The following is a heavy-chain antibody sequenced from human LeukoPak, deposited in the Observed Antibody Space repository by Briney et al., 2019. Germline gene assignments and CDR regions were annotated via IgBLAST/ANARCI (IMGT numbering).Heavy chain of an antibody. D-gene: IGHD3-9*01. Sequence: SETLSLTCAVYGGFFSGYYWSWIRQPPGKGLEWIGEINHSGSTTYNPSLKSRVTISVDTSKNQFSLKLSSVTAADTAVYYCARGQIVTGEVADILTGPPRGAFDIWGQGTMVTVSS. J-gene: IGHJ3*02. CDR3: ARGQIVTGEVADILTGPPRGAFDI. V-gene: IGHV4-34*01. CDR1: GGFFSGYY. CDR2: INHSGST.